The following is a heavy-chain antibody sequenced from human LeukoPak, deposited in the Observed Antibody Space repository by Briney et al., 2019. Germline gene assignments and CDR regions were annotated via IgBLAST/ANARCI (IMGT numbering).Heavy chain of an antibody. CDR3: ARHPVAVAGPRVYFDY. D-gene: IGHD6-19*01. Sequence: PGGSLRLSCAASGFTFNNYDMNWVRQAPGKGLEWVSLISGNGGNTYHGDSVRGRFTVSRDSSKHTLYLQTNSLRADDTAVYYCARHPVAVAGPRVYFDYWGQGTLVTVSS. J-gene: IGHJ4*02. CDR1: GFTFNNYD. CDR2: ISGNGGNT. V-gene: IGHV3-23*01.